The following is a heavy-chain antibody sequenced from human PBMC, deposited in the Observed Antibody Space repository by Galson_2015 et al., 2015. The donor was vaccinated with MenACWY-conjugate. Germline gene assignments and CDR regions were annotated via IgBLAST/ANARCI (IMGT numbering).Heavy chain of an antibody. V-gene: IGHV3-23*01. CDR2: ISGSGGST. D-gene: IGHD3-22*01. Sequence: SLRLSCAASGFKFNTYGKHWVRQAPGKGLEWVSAISGSGGSTYYADSVKGRFIISRDNSKNTLYLQMNSLRAEDTAVYYCAKDAMSGTYYYDSSGYYTGPSDYWGQGTLVTVSS. J-gene: IGHJ4*02. CDR1: GFKFNTYG. CDR3: AKDAMSGTYYYDSSGYYTGPSDY.